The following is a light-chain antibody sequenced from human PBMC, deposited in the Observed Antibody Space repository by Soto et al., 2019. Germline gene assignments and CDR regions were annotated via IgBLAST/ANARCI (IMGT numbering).Light chain of an antibody. CDR1: QSISSY. Sequence: DIQMTQSPSSLSASVGDRVTITCRASQSISSYLNWYQQKPGKAPKLLIYAASSLQSGVPSRFSGSGSGTDFTRTISSLQTEDVATYYCQQSYSTPYTFGQGTKLEIK. J-gene: IGKJ2*01. CDR2: AAS. CDR3: QQSYSTPYT. V-gene: IGKV1-39*01.